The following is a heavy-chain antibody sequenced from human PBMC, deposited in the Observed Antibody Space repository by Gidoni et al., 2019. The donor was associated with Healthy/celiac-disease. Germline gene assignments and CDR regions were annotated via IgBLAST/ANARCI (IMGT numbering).Heavy chain of an antibody. CDR2: IYYSGST. J-gene: IGHJ4*02. Sequence: QLQLQESRPGLVQPSETLSLTCTVSGGSIRSSSYYWGWIRQPPGKGLEWIGSIYYSGSTYYNPSLKSRVTISVDTSKNQFSLKLSSVTAADTAVYYCARHHKGGGFNFDYWGQGTLVTVSS. CDR3: ARHHKGGGFNFDY. V-gene: IGHV4-39*01. CDR1: GGSIRSSSYY. D-gene: IGHD3-16*01.